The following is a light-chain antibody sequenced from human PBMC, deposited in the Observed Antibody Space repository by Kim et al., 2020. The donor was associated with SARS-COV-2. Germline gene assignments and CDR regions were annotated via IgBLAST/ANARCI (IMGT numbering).Light chain of an antibody. J-gene: IGKJ1*01. CDR1: QNINNY. CDR2: DAS. CDR3: QQSYSTSWT. V-gene: IGKV1-39*01. Sequence: DIQMTQSPSSLSASVGDRVTITCRASQNINNYLNWFQQKPGEAPRLLISDASNLRSGVPSRFSGSGSGTDFSLTISSLQPADFATYYCQQSYSTSWTFGQGTKVDIK.